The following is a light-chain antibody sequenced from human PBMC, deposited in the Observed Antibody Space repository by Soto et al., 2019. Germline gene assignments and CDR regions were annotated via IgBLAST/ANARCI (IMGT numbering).Light chain of an antibody. J-gene: IGKJ2*01. Sequence: EIEMTQSPATLSVSPGERATLSCRASQSVSSNLAWYRQKPGQTPRLLIYGASSRATGIPTRFSGSGSGTEFTLTISSLQSEEFAVYYCQQYDNLYTFGQGTKLEIK. CDR1: QSVSSN. CDR3: QQYDNLYT. CDR2: GAS. V-gene: IGKV3-15*01.